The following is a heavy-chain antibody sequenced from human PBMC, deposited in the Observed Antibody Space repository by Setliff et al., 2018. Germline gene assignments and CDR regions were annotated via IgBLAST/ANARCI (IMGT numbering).Heavy chain of an antibody. CDR3: ARARSRYYNFWSGEMDV. CDR1: GGSISNTYYY. J-gene: IGHJ6*03. V-gene: IGHV4-61*09. Sequence: SETLSLTCTVSGGSISNTYYYWSWIRQPAGQGLEWIGQIYTSWSTNYNPSLKSRVTISVDTSKNQFSLKLSSVTAADTALYYCARARSRYYNFWSGEMDVWGKGTTVTVS. D-gene: IGHD3-3*01. CDR2: IYTSWST.